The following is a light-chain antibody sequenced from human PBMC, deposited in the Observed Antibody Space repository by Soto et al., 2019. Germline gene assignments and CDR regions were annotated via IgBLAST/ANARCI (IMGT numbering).Light chain of an antibody. Sequence: QSALTQPASVSWSPGQSITISCTGTSSDVGGYKYVSWSQQHPCKAPKLMIYEVSNRPSGVSNRFSGSKSGNTASMTISGLQDEDEADYYCSSYTSSSTEVFGGGTKLTVL. CDR1: SSDVGGYKY. CDR2: EVS. V-gene: IGLV2-14*01. J-gene: IGLJ3*02. CDR3: SSYTSSSTEV.